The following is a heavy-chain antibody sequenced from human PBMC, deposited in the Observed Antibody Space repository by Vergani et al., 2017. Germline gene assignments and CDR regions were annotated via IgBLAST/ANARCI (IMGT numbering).Heavy chain of an antibody. J-gene: IGHJ4*02. CDR3: ARLIRTDQLDPLSVPGLDY. CDR2: IYPGDSDT. V-gene: IGHV5-51*03. Sequence: EVQLVQSGAEVKKPGESLKISCKGSGYSFTSYWIGWLRQMPGKGLEWMGIIYPGDSDTRYSPSFQGQVTISADKSISTAYLQWSSLKASDTAMYYCARLIRTDQLDPLSVPGLDYWGQGTLVTVSS. CDR1: GYSFTSYW. D-gene: IGHD2-2*01.